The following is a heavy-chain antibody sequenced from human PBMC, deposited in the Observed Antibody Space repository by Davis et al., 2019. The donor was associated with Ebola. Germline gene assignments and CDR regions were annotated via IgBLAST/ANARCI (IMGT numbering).Heavy chain of an antibody. Sequence: GESLKISCVASGFTVSSTYMMWVRQAPGKGLACVSIVYSGSSTYYADSVRGRFTIPRDDSKNTQYLQMNSLSAEDTAVYYCARVSGPRPDLWAFDVWGQGTMVTVSS. CDR1: GFTVSSTY. CDR2: VYSGSST. CDR3: ARVSGPRPDLWAFDV. J-gene: IGHJ3*01. D-gene: IGHD3-10*01. V-gene: IGHV3-66*01.